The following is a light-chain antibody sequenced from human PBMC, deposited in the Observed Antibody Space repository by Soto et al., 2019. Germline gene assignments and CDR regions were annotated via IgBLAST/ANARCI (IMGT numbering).Light chain of an antibody. CDR3: QVWDSSSDHVI. J-gene: IGLJ2*01. V-gene: IGLV3-21*02. CDR1: TIGGKS. CDR2: DDN. Sequence: SYELTQPPSVSEARGQTARNTCGGDTIGGKSVHWYQQKPGQAPVLVIYDDNDRPSGIPERFSGSNSGNTATLTISRVEAGDEADYYCQVWDSSSDHVIFGGGTNLTVL.